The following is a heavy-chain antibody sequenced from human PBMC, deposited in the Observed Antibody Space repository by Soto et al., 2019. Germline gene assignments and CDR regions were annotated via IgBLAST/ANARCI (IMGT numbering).Heavy chain of an antibody. V-gene: IGHV3-74*01. J-gene: IGHJ4*02. CDR2: INSDGSNK. CDR3: ARDGGWIDY. CDR1: GCTCSSYG. D-gene: IGHD6-19*01. Sequence: GGSMRLSCGASGCTCSSYGRHWVRQAQGKGLVWVSLINSDGSNKSYADSVKGRFTISRDNAKNTLYLQMNSLRAEDTAVYYCARDGGWIDYWGQGTLVTVSS.